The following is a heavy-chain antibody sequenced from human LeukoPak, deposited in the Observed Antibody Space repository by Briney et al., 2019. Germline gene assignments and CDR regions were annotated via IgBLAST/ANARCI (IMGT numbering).Heavy chain of an antibody. CDR3: AAPLGYCSGGRCRFDY. D-gene: IGHD2-15*01. Sequence: PSQTLSLTCTVSGGSISNLDYYWTWIRQPAGKRLEWIGRIYTSGGTNYNPSLKSRVTMSVDKSKNQISLNLASLTAADTALYYCAAPLGYCSGGRCRFDYWGQGTLVTVSS. V-gene: IGHV4-61*02. J-gene: IGHJ4*02. CDR2: IYTSGGT. CDR1: GGSISNLDYY.